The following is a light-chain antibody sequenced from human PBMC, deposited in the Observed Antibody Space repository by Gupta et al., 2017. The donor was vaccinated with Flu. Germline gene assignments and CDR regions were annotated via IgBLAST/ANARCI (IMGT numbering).Light chain of an antibody. J-gene: IGKJ2*01. CDR3: QQLSTYPRT. CDR2: AAS. CDR1: QGISSY. V-gene: IGKV1-9*01. Sequence: GDRVSIACRTRQGISSYLAWYQQKPGKAPKLLIYAASTLQSGVPSRFSGSGSGTEFTLTISSLQPEDFATYYCQQLSTYPRTFGQGTKLAIK.